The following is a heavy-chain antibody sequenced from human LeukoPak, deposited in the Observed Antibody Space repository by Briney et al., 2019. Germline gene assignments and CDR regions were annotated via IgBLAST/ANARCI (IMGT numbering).Heavy chain of an antibody. Sequence: SVKVSCKASGGTFSSYAISWVRQAPGQGLEWMGRIIPILGTANYAQKFQGRVTITTDESTSTAYMELSSLRSEDTAVYYCARDGYSSGWLESADYWGQGTLVTVSS. CDR2: IIPILGTA. V-gene: IGHV1-69*11. CDR1: GGTFSSYA. D-gene: IGHD6-19*01. J-gene: IGHJ4*02. CDR3: ARDGYSSGWLESADY.